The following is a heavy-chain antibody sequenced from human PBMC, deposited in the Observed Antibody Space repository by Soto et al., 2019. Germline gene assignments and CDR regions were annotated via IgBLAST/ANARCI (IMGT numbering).Heavy chain of an antibody. D-gene: IGHD4-17*01. Sequence: ASVKVSCKASGYTYTNYGISWVRQAPGQGLEWMGWISAYNGNTNYAQKFQGRVTITRDTSASTAYMELSSLRSEDTAVYYCARWVTSWYFDLWGRGTLVTVSS. CDR2: ISAYNGNT. V-gene: IGHV1-18*01. CDR3: ARWVTSWYFDL. J-gene: IGHJ2*01. CDR1: GYTYTNYG.